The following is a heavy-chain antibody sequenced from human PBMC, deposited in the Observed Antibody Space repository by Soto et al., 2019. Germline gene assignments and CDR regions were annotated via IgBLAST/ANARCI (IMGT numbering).Heavy chain of an antibody. D-gene: IGHD2-2*02. V-gene: IGHV1-69*01. J-gene: IGHJ6*02. Sequence: QVQLVQSGAEVKKPGSSVKVSCKASGGTFSSYAISWVRQAPGQGLEWMGGIIPIFGTANYAQKFQGRVTITADESTSTAYMELSSLRSEDTAVYYCASPAMYCSSTSCYTNPSYYYYGMDVWGQGTTVTVSS. CDR1: GGTFSSYA. CDR2: IIPIFGTA. CDR3: ASPAMYCSSTSCYTNPSYYYYGMDV.